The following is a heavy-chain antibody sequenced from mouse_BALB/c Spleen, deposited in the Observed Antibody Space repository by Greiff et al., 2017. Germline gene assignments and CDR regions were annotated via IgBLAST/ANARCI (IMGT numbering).Heavy chain of an antibody. J-gene: IGHJ2*01. CDR1: GFTFSSYT. CDR3: ARGDYCDD. Sequence: EVMLVESGGGLVKPGGSLKLSCAASGFTFSSYTMSWVRQTPEKRLEWVATISSGGGNTYYPDSVKGRFTISRDNAKNNLYLQMSSLRSEDTALYYCARGDYCDDWGQGATLTVSS. CDR2: ISSGGGNT. V-gene: IGHV5-9*03.